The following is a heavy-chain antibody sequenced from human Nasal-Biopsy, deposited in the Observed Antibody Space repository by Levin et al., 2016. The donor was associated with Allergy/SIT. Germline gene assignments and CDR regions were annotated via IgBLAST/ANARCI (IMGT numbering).Heavy chain of an antibody. D-gene: IGHD5-18*01. CDR1: GFNFGGDW. CDR3: ATPSRADTRMT. Sequence: GGSLRLSCLASGFNFGGDWMAWLRQAPGKGPEWVATINQYGNQRQYVDALKGRFTVSRDNARDSLYLEIDSLTVEDTAVYYCATPSRADTRMTWGRGTLVTVSS. CDR2: INQYGNQR. J-gene: IGHJ4*02. V-gene: IGHV3-7*01.